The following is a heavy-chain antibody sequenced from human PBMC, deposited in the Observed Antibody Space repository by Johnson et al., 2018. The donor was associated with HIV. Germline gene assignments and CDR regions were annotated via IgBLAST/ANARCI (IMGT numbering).Heavy chain of an antibody. V-gene: IGHV3-23*04. D-gene: IGHD2-2*01. CDR3: ATDGGTNIDAFDI. Sequence: QLVESGGGLVQPGGSLRLSCAASGFTVSSNEMSWVRQAPGKGLEWVSGISWNSGRIGYADSVKGRFTISRDNSKNTLYLQMKSLTTEDTGVYYCATDGGTNIDAFDIWGQGTKVTVSS. CDR2: ISWNSGRI. J-gene: IGHJ3*02. CDR1: GFTVSSNE.